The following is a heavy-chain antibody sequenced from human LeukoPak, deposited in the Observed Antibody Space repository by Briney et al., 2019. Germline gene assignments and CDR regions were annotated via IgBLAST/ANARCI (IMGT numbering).Heavy chain of an antibody. CDR1: GYSISSGYY. V-gene: IGHV4-38-2*02. J-gene: IGHJ4*02. D-gene: IGHD6-13*01. CDR2: IYHSGSA. CDR3: ARDRAAAAGTGDY. Sequence: SETLSLTCTVSGYSISSGYYWGWIRQPPGKGLEWIGSIYHSGSAYYNPSLKSRVTISVDTSKNKFSLKLSSVTAADTAVYYCARDRAAAAGTGDYWGQGTLVTVSS.